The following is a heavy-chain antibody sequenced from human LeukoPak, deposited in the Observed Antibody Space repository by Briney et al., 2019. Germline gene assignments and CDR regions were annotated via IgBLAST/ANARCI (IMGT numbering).Heavy chain of an antibody. V-gene: IGHV4-59*08. D-gene: IGHD3-9*01. Sequence: SETLSLTCAVSGGSISSYFWNWTRQPPGKGLEWIGHISDSGSPNYNPSLKSRVTISVDTSKNQFSLKLSSVTAADTAVYYCARHYDILTGYKCFDPWGQGTLVTVSS. CDR1: GGSISSYF. CDR2: ISDSGSP. J-gene: IGHJ5*02. CDR3: ARHYDILTGYKCFDP.